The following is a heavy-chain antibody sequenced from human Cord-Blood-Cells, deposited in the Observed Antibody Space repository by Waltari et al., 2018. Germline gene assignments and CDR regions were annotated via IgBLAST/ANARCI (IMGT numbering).Heavy chain of an antibody. V-gene: IGHV1-8*01. D-gene: IGHD3-10*01. CDR1: GYTFTSYD. J-gene: IGHJ5*02. CDR2: VNPSSGNK. Sequence: QVQLVQSGAEVKKPGASVKVSCKASGYTFTSYDINWVRQATGQGLEWMGWVNPSSGNKGDAQKFQGRVTMTRNTSISTADMELSSLRSEDTAVYYCARGYGSGSYYNWFDPWGQGTLVTVSS. CDR3: ARGYGSGSYYNWFDP.